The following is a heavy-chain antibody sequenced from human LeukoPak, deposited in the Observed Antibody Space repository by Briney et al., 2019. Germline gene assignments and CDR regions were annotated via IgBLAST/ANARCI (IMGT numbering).Heavy chain of an antibody. Sequence: SQTLSLTCTVSGGSISSASYYWSWIRQPAGKGLEWIGRIYTSGSTNYNPSLKSRVTISIDTSKNQFSLRLSSVTAADTAVYYCARRYGDYGYGWFDPWGQGTLVTVSS. D-gene: IGHD4-17*01. CDR1: GGSISSASYY. CDR2: IYTSGST. CDR3: ARRYGDYGYGWFDP. J-gene: IGHJ5*02. V-gene: IGHV4-61*02.